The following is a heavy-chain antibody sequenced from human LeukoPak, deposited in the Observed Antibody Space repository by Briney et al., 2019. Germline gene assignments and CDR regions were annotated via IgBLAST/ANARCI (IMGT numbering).Heavy chain of an antibody. Sequence: SETLSLTCTVSGGSISSSSYYWGWIRQPPGKGLEWIGSIYYSGSTYYNPSLKSRVTISVDTSKNQFSLKLSSVTAADTAVYYCARVVYYDSSGYDELDYWGRGTLVTVSS. CDR3: ARVVYYDSSGYDELDY. CDR1: GGSISSSSYY. CDR2: IYYSGST. J-gene: IGHJ4*02. D-gene: IGHD3-22*01. V-gene: IGHV4-39*07.